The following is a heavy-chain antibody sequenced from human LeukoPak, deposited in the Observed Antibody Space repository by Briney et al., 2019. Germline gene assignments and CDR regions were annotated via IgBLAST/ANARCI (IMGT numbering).Heavy chain of an antibody. CDR1: AYSFTDYN. D-gene: IGHD3-3*01. CDR3: AREGPRSSHFLCY. J-gene: IGHJ4*02. V-gene: IGHV1-2*02. CDR2: INPDSGGT. Sequence: ASVKVSCKASAYSFTDYNIHWVRQAPGQGPEWMGWINPDSGGTYDAQNFQGRVTMTRDTSISTAYMELSRLKSDDTAVYFCAREGPRSSHFLCYWGQGTLVTVSS.